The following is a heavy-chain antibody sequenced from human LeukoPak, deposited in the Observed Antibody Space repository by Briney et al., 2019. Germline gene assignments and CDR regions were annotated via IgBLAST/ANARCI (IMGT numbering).Heavy chain of an antibody. Sequence: GASVKVSCKASGYTFTSYDINWVRQATGQGLEWMGGIIPIFGTANYAQKFQGRVTITADESTSTAYMELSSLRSEDTAVYYCARGVQNVFEHWGQGTLVTVSS. V-gene: IGHV1-69*13. D-gene: IGHD3-10*01. CDR1: GYTFTSYD. J-gene: IGHJ1*01. CDR3: ARGVQNVFEH. CDR2: IIPIFGTA.